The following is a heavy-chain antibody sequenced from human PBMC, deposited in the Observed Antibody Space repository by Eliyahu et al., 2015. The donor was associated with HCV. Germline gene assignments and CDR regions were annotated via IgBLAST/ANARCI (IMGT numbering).Heavy chain of an antibody. CDR3: ASGGGGIAVAGTGGWFDP. D-gene: IGHD6-19*01. CDR1: GGSIPTYY. Sequence: QVQLQESGPGLVKPSETLSLTCTVXGGSIPTYYWSWIRQPPGKGLEWIGYIHXSGSTNYNPSLKSRVTISVDTSKNQFSLNLTSVTAADTAVYYCASGGGGIAVAGTGGWFDPWGQGTLVTVSS. CDR2: IHXSGST. J-gene: IGHJ5*02. V-gene: IGHV4-59*01.